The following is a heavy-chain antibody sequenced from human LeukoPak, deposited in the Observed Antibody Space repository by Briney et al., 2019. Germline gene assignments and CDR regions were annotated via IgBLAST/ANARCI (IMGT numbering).Heavy chain of an antibody. V-gene: IGHV4-39*01. Sequence: SETLSLTCTVSGGSISNSDYYWGWIRQPPGKGLEWIGSIFYSGSTYYNPSLKRRVTISVDTSKNQFSLNLSSLTAADTAVYYCASSVVIWAFDIWGQGTMVTVSS. CDR3: ASSVVIWAFDI. J-gene: IGHJ3*02. CDR1: GGSISNSDYY. D-gene: IGHD4-23*01. CDR2: IFYSGST.